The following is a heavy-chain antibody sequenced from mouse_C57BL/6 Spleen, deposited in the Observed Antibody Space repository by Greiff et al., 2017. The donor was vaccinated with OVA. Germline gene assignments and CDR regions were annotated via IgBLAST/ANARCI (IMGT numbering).Heavy chain of an antibody. J-gene: IGHJ4*01. CDR1: GFTFSDYY. CDR2: ISTGGGST. Sequence: EVKLVESGGGLVQPGGSLKLSCAASGFTFSDYYMYWVRQTPEKRLEWVAYISTGGGSTYYPDTVKGRFTISRDNATNTLYLQMSRLTSEDTAMYYCARGVYNEYYGAIFYYAMDYWGQGTSVTVSS. D-gene: IGHD2-4*01. V-gene: IGHV5-12*01. CDR3: ARGVYNEYYGAIFYYAMDY.